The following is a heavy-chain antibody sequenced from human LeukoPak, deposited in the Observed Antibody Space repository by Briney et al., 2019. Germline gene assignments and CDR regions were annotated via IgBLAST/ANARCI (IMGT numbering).Heavy chain of an antibody. CDR2: IKQDGSEK. J-gene: IGHJ3*02. CDR1: GFTFSSCW. CDR3: ARDSSMIVVVNDAFDI. D-gene: IGHD3-22*01. Sequence: PGGSLRLSCAASGFTFSSCWMSWVRQAPGKGLEWVANIKQDGSEKYYVDSVKGRFTISRDNAKNSLYLQMNSLRAEDTAVYYCARDSSMIVVVNDAFDIWGQGTMVTVSS. V-gene: IGHV3-7*01.